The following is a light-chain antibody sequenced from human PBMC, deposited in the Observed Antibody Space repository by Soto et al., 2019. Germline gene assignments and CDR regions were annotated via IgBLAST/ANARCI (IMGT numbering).Light chain of an antibody. CDR2: WAS. CDR1: QSVLYSSNNKNY. J-gene: IGKJ1*01. V-gene: IGKV4-1*01. CDR3: QQYYSTLWK. Sequence: DIVMTQSPDSLAVSLGERATINCKSSQSVLYSSNNKNYLAWYQQKPGQPPKLLIYWASTRESGVPDRFSGSGSGTDFTLTISSLQAEDVEVYYCQQYYSTLWKFGKGTKVDI.